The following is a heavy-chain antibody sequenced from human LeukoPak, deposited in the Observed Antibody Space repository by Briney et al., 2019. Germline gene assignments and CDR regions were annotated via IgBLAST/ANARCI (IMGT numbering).Heavy chain of an antibody. CDR1: GFTFDDYA. D-gene: IGHD5-24*01. CDR2: ISGDGGST. CDR3: AKVGYNSWGIDY. J-gene: IGHJ4*02. Sequence: GGSLRLSCAASGFTFDDYAMQWVRQAPGKGLEWVSLISGDGGSTYYADSVKGRFTISRDNSKNSLYLQMNSLRTEDTALYYCAKVGYNSWGIDYWGRGTLVTVSS. V-gene: IGHV3-43*02.